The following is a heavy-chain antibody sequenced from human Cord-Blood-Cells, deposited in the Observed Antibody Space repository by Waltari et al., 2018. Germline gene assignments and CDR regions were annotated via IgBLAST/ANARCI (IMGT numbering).Heavy chain of an antibody. D-gene: IGHD3-10*01. J-gene: IGHJ6*02. Sequence: QVQLVQSGAEVKKPGASVKVSCKASGYTFTGYYMHWVRQAPGQGLEWMGRINPNSGGTNYAQKFQVRVTMTRDQSISTAYMELSRLGSDEAAVYYCAGGITMVQGVIPYYYYYGMDVWGQGTTVTVSS. V-gene: IGHV1-2*06. CDR1: GYTFTGYY. CDR2: INPNSGGT. CDR3: AGGITMVQGVIPYYYYYGMDV.